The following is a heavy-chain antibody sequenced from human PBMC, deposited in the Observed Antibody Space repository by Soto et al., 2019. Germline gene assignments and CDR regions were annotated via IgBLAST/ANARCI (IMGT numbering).Heavy chain of an antibody. V-gene: IGHV3-30-3*01. D-gene: IGHD3-10*01. Sequence: GGSLRLSCAASGFTFSSYAMHWVRQAPGKGLEWVAVISYDGSNKYYADSVKGRFTISRDNSKNTLYLQMNSLRAEDTAVYYCARGVINYYGSGSYHYWGQGTLVTVSS. CDR3: ARGVINYYGSGSYHY. J-gene: IGHJ4*02. CDR2: ISYDGSNK. CDR1: GFTFSSYA.